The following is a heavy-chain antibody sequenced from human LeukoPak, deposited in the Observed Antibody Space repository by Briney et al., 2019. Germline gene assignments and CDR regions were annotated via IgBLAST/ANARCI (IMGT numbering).Heavy chain of an antibody. CDR2: INHSGST. CDR1: GGSFSGYY. V-gene: IGHV4-34*01. J-gene: IGHJ4*02. CDR3: ARDRDQGPFDY. Sequence: SETLSLTCAVYGGSFSGYYWSWIRQPPGKGLEWIGEINHSGSTNYNPSLKSRVTISVDKSKNQFSLKLSSVTAADTAVYYCARDRDQGPFDYWGQGTLVTVSS. D-gene: IGHD3-10*01.